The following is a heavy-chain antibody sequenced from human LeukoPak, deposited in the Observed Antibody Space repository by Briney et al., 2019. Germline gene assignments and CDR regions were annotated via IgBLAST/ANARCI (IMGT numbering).Heavy chain of an antibody. J-gene: IGHJ4*02. V-gene: IGHV3-15*01. Sequence: GGSLILSCAASQFTFSDAWMSWVRQAPGKGLEWVGRIKRRTDGGTTGYAAPVIGRFTISRDDSKNTLYLQMNSLKIEDTALYYCATSGQHWDVFDFWGQGTLVTVSS. CDR3: ATSGQHWDVFDF. CDR1: QFTFSDAW. D-gene: IGHD1-1*01. CDR2: IKRRTDGGTT.